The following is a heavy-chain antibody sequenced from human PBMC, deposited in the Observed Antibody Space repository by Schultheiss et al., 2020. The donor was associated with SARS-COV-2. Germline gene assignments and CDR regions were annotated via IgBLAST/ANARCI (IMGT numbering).Heavy chain of an antibody. D-gene: IGHD3-10*01. J-gene: IGHJ6*02. V-gene: IGHV3-15*01. Sequence: GGSLRLSCAASGFTFSNAWMSCVRQAPGKGLEWVGRIKSKTDGGTTDYAAPVKGRFTISRDDSKNTLYLQMNSLKTEDTAVYYCARSWFGEVLYYGMDVWGQGTTVTVSS. CDR1: GFTFSNAW. CDR2: IKSKTDGGTT. CDR3: ARSWFGEVLYYGMDV.